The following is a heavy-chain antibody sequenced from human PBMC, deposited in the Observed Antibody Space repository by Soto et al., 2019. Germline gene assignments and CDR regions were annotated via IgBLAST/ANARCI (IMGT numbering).Heavy chain of an antibody. V-gene: IGHV3-21*01. Sequence: GGSLRLSCAASGFTFSSYSMNWVRQAPGKGLEWVSSISSSSSYIYYADSVKGRFTISRDNAKNSLYLQMNSLRAEDTAVYYCARAFDGSGSYYTFDYWGRGTLVTVSS. CDR3: ARAFDGSGSYYTFDY. J-gene: IGHJ4*02. D-gene: IGHD3-10*01. CDR2: ISSSSSYI. CDR1: GFTFSSYS.